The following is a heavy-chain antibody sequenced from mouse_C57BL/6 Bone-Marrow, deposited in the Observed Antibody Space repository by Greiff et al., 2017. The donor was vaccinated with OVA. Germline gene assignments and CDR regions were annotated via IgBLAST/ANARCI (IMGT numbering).Heavy chain of an antibody. D-gene: IGHD4-1*01. Sequence: EVKLVDSGGGLVQSGRSLRLSCATSGFTFSDFYMEWVRQAPGKGLEWIAASRNKANDYTTEYSASVKGRFIVSRDTSQSILYLQMNALRAEDTAIYYCARDADWPMDYWGQGTSVTVSS. J-gene: IGHJ4*01. CDR2: SRNKANDYTT. CDR3: ARDADWPMDY. V-gene: IGHV7-1*01. CDR1: GFTFSDFY.